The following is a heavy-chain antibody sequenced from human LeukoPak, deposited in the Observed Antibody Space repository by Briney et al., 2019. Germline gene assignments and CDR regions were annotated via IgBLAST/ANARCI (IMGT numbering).Heavy chain of an antibody. V-gene: IGHV3-66*02. Sequence: GGSLRLSCAASGFTVSSNYMSWVRQAPGKGLEWVSVIYSGGSTYYADSVKGRFTISRDNSKNTLYLQMNSLGAEDTAVYYCARQSRYYSSTSCPRGAFDIWGQGTMVTVSS. D-gene: IGHD2-2*01. CDR3: ARQSRYYSSTSCPRGAFDI. J-gene: IGHJ3*02. CDR1: GFTVSSNY. CDR2: IYSGGST.